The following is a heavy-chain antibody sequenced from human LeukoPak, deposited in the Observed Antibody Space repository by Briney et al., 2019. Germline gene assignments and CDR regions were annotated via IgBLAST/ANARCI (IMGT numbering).Heavy chain of an antibody. J-gene: IGHJ4*02. CDR2: INPSNGGT. D-gene: IGHD1-1*01. V-gene: IGHV1-46*01. CDR3: ARESDVGKDFDC. CDR1: GYTFTYHY. Sequence: GASGKVSCKASGYTFTYHYIHLVRQAPGQGLEWMGIINPSNGGTNYAQRFQGRVTMTRDTSTGTVYMELSSLDSEDTAVYYCARESDVGKDFDCWGQGTLVTVSS.